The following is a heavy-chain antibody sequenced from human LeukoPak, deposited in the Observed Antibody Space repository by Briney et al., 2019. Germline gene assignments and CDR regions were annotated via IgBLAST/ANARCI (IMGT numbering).Heavy chain of an antibody. CDR1: GFTFSSYA. CDR2: ISYDGSNK. D-gene: IGHD2-2*01. V-gene: IGHV3-30-3*01. J-gene: IGHJ6*02. Sequence: PGRSLRLSCAASGFTFSSYAMHWVRQAPGKGLEWVAVISYDGSNKNYADSVKGRFTISRDNSKNTLYLQMNSLRAEDTAVYYCAREDIVIVPAPRPYYYYGMDVWGQGTTVTVSS. CDR3: AREDIVIVPAPRPYYYYGMDV.